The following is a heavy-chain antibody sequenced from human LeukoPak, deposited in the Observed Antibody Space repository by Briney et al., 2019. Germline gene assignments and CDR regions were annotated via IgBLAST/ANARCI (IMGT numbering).Heavy chain of an antibody. D-gene: IGHD6-19*01. V-gene: IGHV3-48*03. CDR3: ARGQQWRQFLTYYYYMDV. CDR1: GFTFSSYE. CDR2: ISSSGSTI. J-gene: IGHJ6*03. Sequence: GGSLRLSCAASGFTFSSYEMNWVRQAPGKGLEWVSYISSSGSTIYYADSVKGRFTISRDNAKNSLYLQMNSLRAEDTAVYYCARGQQWRQFLTYYYYMDVWGKGTTVTVSS.